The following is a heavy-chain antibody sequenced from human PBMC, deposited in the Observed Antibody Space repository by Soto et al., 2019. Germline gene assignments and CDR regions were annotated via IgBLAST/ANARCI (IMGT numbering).Heavy chain of an antibody. CDR3: ARTKTSRTSFHVDY. CDR1: GGSISSGDYY. V-gene: IGHV4-31*03. D-gene: IGHD2-2*01. J-gene: IGHJ4*02. CDR2: IYYSGST. Sequence: QVQLQESGPGLVKPSQTLSLTCTVSGGSISSGDYYWTWIRHHPGKGLEWIGYIYYSGSTKHNPSLKGRINISVNTSKNQFSLKLNPVTAADTAVYYCARTKTSRTSFHVDYWGQGTQVTVSS.